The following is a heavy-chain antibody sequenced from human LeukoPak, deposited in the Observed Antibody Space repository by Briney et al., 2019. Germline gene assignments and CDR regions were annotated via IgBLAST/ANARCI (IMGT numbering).Heavy chain of an antibody. CDR3: ARDESWLPDY. V-gene: IGHV3-48*04. CDR2: INTNGRTI. J-gene: IGHJ4*02. CDR1: GFTFSDYG. Sequence: GGSLRLSCAASGFTFSDYGMHWVRQAPGKGLEWLSYINTNGRTIYYADSVKGRFTISRDNAKNSLYLQMNSLRAEDTAVYYCARDESWLPDYWGQGTLVTVSS. D-gene: IGHD5-18*01.